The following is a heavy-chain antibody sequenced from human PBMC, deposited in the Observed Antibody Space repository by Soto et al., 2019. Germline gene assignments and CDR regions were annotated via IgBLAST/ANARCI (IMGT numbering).Heavy chain of an antibody. J-gene: IGHJ4*02. CDR3: ARGRRGIAARPYYFDC. D-gene: IGHD6-6*01. V-gene: IGHV1-8*01. Sequence: QVQLVQSGAEVKKPGASVKVSCKASGYTFTSYDINWVRQATGQGLEWMGWMNPNSGNTGYAQKFQGRVTMTRNTSISTAYMELSSLRSEDTAVYYCARGRRGIAARPYYFDCWGQGTLVTVSS. CDR2: MNPNSGNT. CDR1: GYTFTSYD.